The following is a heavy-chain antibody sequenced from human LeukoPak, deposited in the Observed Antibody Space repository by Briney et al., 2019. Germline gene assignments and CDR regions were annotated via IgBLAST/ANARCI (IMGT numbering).Heavy chain of an antibody. CDR1: GYTLTELS. CDR2: FEPEDGET. V-gene: IGHV1-24*01. Sequence: ASVKVSCKVSGYTLTELSMHWVRQAPGKGLEWMGGFEPEDGETIYAQKFQGRVTMTEDTSTDTAYMELSSLRSEDTAVYYCATASQYYYDSSGYSPHYFDYWGQGTLVTVSS. CDR3: ATASQYYYDSSGYSPHYFDY. D-gene: IGHD3-22*01. J-gene: IGHJ4*02.